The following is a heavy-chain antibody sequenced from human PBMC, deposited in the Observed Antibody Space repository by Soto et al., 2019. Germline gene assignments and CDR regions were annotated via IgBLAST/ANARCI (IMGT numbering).Heavy chain of an antibody. D-gene: IGHD2-15*01. CDR1: GYTFTSYG. CDR2: ISAYNGNR. J-gene: IGHJ4*02. V-gene: IGHV1-18*01. Sequence: ASVKVSCKASGYTFTSYGISWVRQAPGQGLEWMGWISAYNGNRNFAQKLQGRVTMTTDTSTSTANMELRSMRSDDTAVYFCARDLIPYCSGGSCYSSFDYWGQGTLVTVSS. CDR3: ARDLIPYCSGGSCYSSFDY.